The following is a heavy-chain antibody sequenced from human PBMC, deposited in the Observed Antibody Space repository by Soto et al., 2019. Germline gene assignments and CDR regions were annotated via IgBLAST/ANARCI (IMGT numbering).Heavy chain of an antibody. CDR2: IKSKTDGGTT. D-gene: IGHD3-22*01. CDR3: SVSPYYYDSSGSNPVWRS. CDR1: GFTFNNAW. V-gene: IGHV3-15*01. J-gene: IGHJ4*02. Sequence: GGSLRLSCAASGFTFNNAWMSWVRQAPGKGLEWVGRIKSKTDGGTTEYAAPVKGRFTISRDDSKNTLYLQMNSLKTEGTAVYYCSVSPYYYDSSGSNPVWRSGGQGPLVTVPS.